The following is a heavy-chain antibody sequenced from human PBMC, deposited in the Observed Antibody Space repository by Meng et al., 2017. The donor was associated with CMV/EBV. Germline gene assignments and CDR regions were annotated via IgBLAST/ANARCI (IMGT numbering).Heavy chain of an antibody. D-gene: IGHD5-12*01. CDR3: AGPWGGYDYYFDY. CDR1: GYSFTSYW. J-gene: IGHJ4*02. V-gene: IGHV5-51*01. Sequence: KVSCKGSGYSFTSYWIGWVRQMPGKGLEWMGIIYPGDSDTRYSPSFQGQVTISVDKYISTAYLQWSTLKASDTAMYYWAGPWGGYDYYFDYWGQGTLVTVSS. CDR2: IYPGDSDT.